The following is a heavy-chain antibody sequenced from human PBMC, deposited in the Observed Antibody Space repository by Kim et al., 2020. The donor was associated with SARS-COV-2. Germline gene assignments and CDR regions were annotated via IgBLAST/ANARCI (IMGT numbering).Heavy chain of an antibody. CDR1: GGTFSSYA. CDR3: ARDLLYGDEGGFDY. J-gene: IGHJ4*02. D-gene: IGHD4-17*01. Sequence: SVKVSCKASGGTFSSYAISWVRQAPGQGLEWMGRIIPILGIANYAQKFQGRVTITADKSTSTAYMELSSLRSEDTAVYYCARDLLYGDEGGFDYWGQGTLVTVSS. V-gene: IGHV1-69*04. CDR2: IIPILGIA.